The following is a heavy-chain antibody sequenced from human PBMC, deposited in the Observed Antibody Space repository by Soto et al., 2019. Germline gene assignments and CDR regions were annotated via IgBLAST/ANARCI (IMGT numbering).Heavy chain of an antibody. Sequence: GESLKISCKGSGYSFTSYWISWVRQMPGKGLEGMGRIDPSDSYTNYSPSFQGHVTISADKSISTAYLQWSSLKASDTAMYYCARLDGTMVRGVIISSDYYYGMDVWGQGTTVTVSS. CDR2: IDPSDSYT. D-gene: IGHD3-10*01. CDR1: GYSFTSYW. J-gene: IGHJ6*02. V-gene: IGHV5-10-1*01. CDR3: ARLDGTMVRGVIISSDYYYGMDV.